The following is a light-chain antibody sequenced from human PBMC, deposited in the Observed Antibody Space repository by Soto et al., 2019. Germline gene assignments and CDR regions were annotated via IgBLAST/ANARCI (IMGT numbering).Light chain of an antibody. CDR3: QQHYSTPYT. CDR1: QSVLYSSNNKNY. CDR2: WAS. J-gene: IGKJ2*01. Sequence: DIVMTQSPDSLAVFLGERATINCKSSQSVLYSSNNKNYLAWYQQKPGQPPKLLIYWASTRESGVPDRFSGSGSGTDFTLTISSLQAGDVAVYYCQQHYSTPYTFGQGTKLEIK. V-gene: IGKV4-1*01.